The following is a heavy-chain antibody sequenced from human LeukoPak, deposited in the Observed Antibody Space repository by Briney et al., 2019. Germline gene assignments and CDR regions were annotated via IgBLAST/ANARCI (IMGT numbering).Heavy chain of an antibody. Sequence: SETLSLTCAVSDYSISSGKYWDWIRQPPGKGLEWIGSVYQSGSTHYSPSLKSRVTISVDTSKNQFSLKLRSVTAADTAVYYCARNDSSGYFDYWGQGTLVTVSS. D-gene: IGHD3-22*01. V-gene: IGHV4-38-2*01. CDR2: VYQSGST. CDR3: ARNDSSGYFDY. J-gene: IGHJ4*02. CDR1: DYSISSGKY.